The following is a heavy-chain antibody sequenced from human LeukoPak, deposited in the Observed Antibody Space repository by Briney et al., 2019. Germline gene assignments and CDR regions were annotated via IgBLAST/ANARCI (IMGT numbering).Heavy chain of an antibody. CDR1: GFTFSSYA. Sequence: AGGSLRLSCAASGFTFSSYAMSWVRQAPGRGLEWVSGISWNSGSIGYADSVKGRFTISRDNAKNSLYLQMNSLRAEDMALYYCAKANYCTNGVCYLDYWGQGTLVTVSS. D-gene: IGHD2-8*01. V-gene: IGHV3-9*03. CDR2: ISWNSGSI. J-gene: IGHJ4*02. CDR3: AKANYCTNGVCYLDY.